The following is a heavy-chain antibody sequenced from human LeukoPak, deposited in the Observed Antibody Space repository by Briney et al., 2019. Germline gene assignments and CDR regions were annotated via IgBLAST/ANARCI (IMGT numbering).Heavy chain of an antibody. Sequence: SSNYMSWIRQPPGKGLEWIGSIYYSGSTYYNPSLKSRVTISVDTSKNQFSLKLSSVTAADTAVYYCARDLEYSSSSDAFDIWGQGTMVTVSS. CDR3: ARDLEYSSSSDAFDI. CDR1: SSNY. D-gene: IGHD6-6*01. CDR2: IYYSGST. J-gene: IGHJ3*02. V-gene: IGHV4-39*07.